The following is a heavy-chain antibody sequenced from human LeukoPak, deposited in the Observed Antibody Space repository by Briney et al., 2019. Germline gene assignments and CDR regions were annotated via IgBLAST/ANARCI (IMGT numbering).Heavy chain of an antibody. D-gene: IGHD1-26*01. CDR2: IYASGST. J-gene: IGHJ4*02. Sequence: PSETLSLTCTVPGGSISGYTWSWIRQPARKRLDWIGRIYASGSTDYNPSLQGRVTMSVDTSRGQFFLMVHSVTAADTAVYYCARGVVGATAFAYWGQGTVVTASS. CDR1: GGSISGYT. V-gene: IGHV4-4*07. CDR3: ARGVVGATAFAY.